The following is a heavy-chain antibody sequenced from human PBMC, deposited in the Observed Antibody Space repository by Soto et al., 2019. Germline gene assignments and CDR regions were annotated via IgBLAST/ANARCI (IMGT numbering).Heavy chain of an antibody. CDR3: AGNAIFGESYYYYYYMDV. V-gene: IGHV1-18*01. J-gene: IGHJ6*03. Sequence: GASVKVSCKASGYTFTSYGISWVRQAPGQGLEWMGWISAYNGNTNYAQKLQGRVTMTTDTSTSTAYMELRSLRSDDTAVYYCAGNAIFGESYYYYYYMDVWGKGTTVTVSS. D-gene: IGHD3-3*01. CDR2: ISAYNGNT. CDR1: GYTFTSYG.